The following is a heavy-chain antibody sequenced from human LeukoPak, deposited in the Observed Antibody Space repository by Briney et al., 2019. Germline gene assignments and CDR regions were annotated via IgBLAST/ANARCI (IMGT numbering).Heavy chain of an antibody. V-gene: IGHV1-69*05. J-gene: IGHJ3*02. Sequence: SVKVSCKASGGTFSSYAISWVRQAPGQGLEWMGRIIPIFGTANYAQKFQGRVTITTDESTSTAYMELSSLRSEDAAVYYCVKVAREQDAFDIWGQGTMVTVSS. CDR1: GGTFSSYA. CDR3: VKVAREQDAFDI. CDR2: IIPIFGTA. D-gene: IGHD1-26*01.